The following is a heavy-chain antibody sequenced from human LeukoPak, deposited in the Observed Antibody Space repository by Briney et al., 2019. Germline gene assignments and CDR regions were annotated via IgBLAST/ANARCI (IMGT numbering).Heavy chain of an antibody. Sequence: HGASVKVSCKASGGTFSSYAISWVRQAPGQGLEWMGWISAYNGNTNYAQKLQGRVTMTTDTSTSTAYMELRSLRSDDTAVYYCARDYGYSSGWTRNFDYWGQGTLVTVSS. D-gene: IGHD6-19*01. V-gene: IGHV1-18*01. CDR2: ISAYNGNT. J-gene: IGHJ4*02. CDR3: ARDYGYSSGWTRNFDY. CDR1: GGTFSSYA.